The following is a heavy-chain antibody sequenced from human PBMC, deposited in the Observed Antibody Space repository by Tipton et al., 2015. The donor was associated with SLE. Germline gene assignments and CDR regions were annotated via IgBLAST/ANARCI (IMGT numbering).Heavy chain of an antibody. CDR2: IYTSGST. CDR1: GGSISSGSYY. V-gene: IGHV4-61*09. Sequence: TLSLTCTVSGGSISSGSYYWSWIRQPAGKGLEWIGYIYTSGSTNYNPSLKSRVTISVDTSKNQFSLKLSSVTAADTALYYCARAGGQWLVLGWGQGTLVTVSS. CDR3: ARAGGQWLVLG. J-gene: IGHJ4*02. D-gene: IGHD6-19*01.